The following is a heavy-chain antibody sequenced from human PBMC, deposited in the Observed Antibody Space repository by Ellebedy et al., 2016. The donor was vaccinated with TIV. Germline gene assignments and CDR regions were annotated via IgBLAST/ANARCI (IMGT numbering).Heavy chain of an antibody. CDR2: IYYSGST. J-gene: IGHJ4*02. D-gene: IGHD3-22*01. CDR3: ARSSMIVVVPFDY. CDR1: GASIPSSGYY. Sequence: MPSETLSLTCTVSGASIPSSGYYWGWIRQPPGKGLEWIGSIYYSGSTYYNPSLNSRVTISVDTSMKQFSLTLSSVTAADTAVYYCARSSMIVVVPFDYWGQGTLVTVSS. V-gene: IGHV4-39*01.